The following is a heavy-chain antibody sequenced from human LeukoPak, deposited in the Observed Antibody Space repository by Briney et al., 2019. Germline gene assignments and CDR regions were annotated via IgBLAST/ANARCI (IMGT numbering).Heavy chain of an antibody. Sequence: GGSLRLSCAASGFTFSSYSMNWVRQAPGKGLEWVSSISSSSSTYIHYADALKGRFTISRDNAKNSLFLQMNTLRAEDTAVYYCARKGATTSAYHFDYWGQGTLVTVSS. V-gene: IGHV3-21*01. CDR1: GFTFSSYS. CDR2: ISSSSSTYI. J-gene: IGHJ4*02. D-gene: IGHD1-26*01. CDR3: ARKGATTSAYHFDY.